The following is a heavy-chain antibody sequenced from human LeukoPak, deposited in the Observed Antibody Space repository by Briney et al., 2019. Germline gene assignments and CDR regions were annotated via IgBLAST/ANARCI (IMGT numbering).Heavy chain of an antibody. CDR3: AKMTTMIRKGAFHI. Sequence: GGSLRLSRAASGFTFGDYAMHWVRQAPGKGLEWVSLISADGGGTYYADSVKGRFTISRDNSKKSLYLQMNSLRTDDSALYYCAKMTTMIRKGAFHIWGQGTMVTVSS. J-gene: IGHJ3*02. CDR2: ISADGGGT. CDR1: GFTFGDYA. V-gene: IGHV3-43*02. D-gene: IGHD3-10*01.